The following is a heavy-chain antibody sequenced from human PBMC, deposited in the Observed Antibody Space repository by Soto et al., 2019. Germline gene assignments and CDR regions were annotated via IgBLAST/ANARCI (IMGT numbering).Heavy chain of an antibody. CDR2: IRGFSPYT. CDR1: GFTFRTYP. CDR3: AREGVGATCLAY. V-gene: IGHV3-21*01. D-gene: IGHD1-26*01. Sequence: GGSLRLSCISSGFTFRTYPMNWFRQAPGKGLEWVSGIRGFSPYTFYAESVKGRFTISRDNAKNSLYLQMNSLRAEDTAVYYCAREGVGATCLAYWGQGTLVTVSS. J-gene: IGHJ4*02.